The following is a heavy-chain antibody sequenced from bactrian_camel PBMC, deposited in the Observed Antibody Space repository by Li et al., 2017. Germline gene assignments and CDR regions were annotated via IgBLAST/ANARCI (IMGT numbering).Heavy chain of an antibody. V-gene: IGHV3S42*01. Sequence: VQLVESGGGSVRAGGSLRLSCVASRSTYNFGSMAWFRQAPGKEREGVAAISVTSITTTYADSVKGRFTIPRDNDKDTLYLQMNSLKPDDTGMYYCAIIMRRTTCSLGSVPRFYDSRGQGTQVTVS. CDR3: AIIMRRTTCSLGSVPRFYDS. CDR2: ISVTSITT. J-gene: IGHJ4*01. D-gene: IGHD1*01. CDR1: RSTYNFGS.